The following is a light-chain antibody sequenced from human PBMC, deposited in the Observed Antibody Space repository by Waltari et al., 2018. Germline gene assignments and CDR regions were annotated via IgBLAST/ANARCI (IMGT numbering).Light chain of an antibody. CDR1: SSDVGGYNY. CDR3: SSYRTTTTRL. V-gene: IGLV2-14*03. Sequence: QSALTQPASVSGSPGQSITISCTGTSSDVGGYNYVSWYQQHPGKAPKLIIYDVSERPSGVSTRCSGSKSGNTASLTISGLQAEDEADYYCSSYRTTTTRLFGGGTKVTVL. CDR2: DVS. J-gene: IGLJ2*01.